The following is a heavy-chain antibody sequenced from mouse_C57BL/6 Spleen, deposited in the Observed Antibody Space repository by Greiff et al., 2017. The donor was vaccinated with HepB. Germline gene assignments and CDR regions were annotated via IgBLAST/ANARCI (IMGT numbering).Heavy chain of an antibody. J-gene: IGHJ3*01. V-gene: IGHV1-80*01. CDR2: IYPGDGDT. Sequence: QVQLQQSGAELVKPGASVKISCKASGYAFSSYWMNWVKQRPGKGLEWIGQIYPGDGDTNYNGKFKGKDTLTADKSSSTAYMQLSSLTSEDSAVYFCARKGDSSGYPAWFAYWGQGTLVTVSA. D-gene: IGHD3-2*02. CDR3: ARKGDSSGYPAWFAY. CDR1: GYAFSSYW.